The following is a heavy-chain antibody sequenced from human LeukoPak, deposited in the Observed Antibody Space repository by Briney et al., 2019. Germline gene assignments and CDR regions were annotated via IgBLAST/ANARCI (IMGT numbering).Heavy chain of an antibody. CDR1: DFTFSDYA. CDR3: AKDRDSSSWYYFDY. CDR2: ISGSGGST. J-gene: IGHJ4*02. D-gene: IGHD6-13*01. V-gene: IGHV3-23*01. Sequence: GGSLRLSCAASDFTFSDYAMSWVRQAPGKGLEWVSAISGSGGSTYYADSVKGRFTISRDNSKNTLYLQMNSLRAEDTAVYYCAKDRDSSSWYYFDYWGQGTLVTVSS.